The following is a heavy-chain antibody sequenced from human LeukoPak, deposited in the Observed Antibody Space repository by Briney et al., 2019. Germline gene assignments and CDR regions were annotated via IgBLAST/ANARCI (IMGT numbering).Heavy chain of an antibody. J-gene: IGHJ4*02. CDR3: ARARVAVAGNYYFDY. CDR1: GFSFGSNW. CDR2: IKQDGSEK. V-gene: IGHV3-7*03. D-gene: IGHD6-19*01. Sequence: GGSLRLSCVASGFSFGSNWMSWVRQAPGKGLEWVANIKQDGSEKNYVDSVKGRFTISRDNAKNSLYLQMNSLRAEDTAVYYCARARVAVAGNYYFDYWGQGTLVTVSS.